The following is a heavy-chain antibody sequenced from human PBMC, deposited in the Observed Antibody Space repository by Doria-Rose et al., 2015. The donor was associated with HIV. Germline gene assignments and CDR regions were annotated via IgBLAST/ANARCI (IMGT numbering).Heavy chain of an antibody. CDR1: GVSLSSPGMG. V-gene: IGHV2-26*01. D-gene: IGHD6-13*01. Sequence: QITLKESGLVLVKPTETLTLTCTVSGVSLSSPGMGVSWIRQPPGKALEWLANTFSDDERSYKTSLKSRLTISRGTSKSQVVLTMTDMDPVDTATYYCARIKSSRWYHKYYFDFWGQGTLVIVSA. J-gene: IGHJ4*02. CDR2: TFSDDER. CDR3: ARIKSSRWYHKYYFDF.